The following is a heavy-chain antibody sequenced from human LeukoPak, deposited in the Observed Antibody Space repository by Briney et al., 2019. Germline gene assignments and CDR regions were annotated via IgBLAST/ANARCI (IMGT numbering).Heavy chain of an antibody. CDR2: IIPIFGTA. Sequence: ASVKVSCKAPGGTFSSYAISWVRQAPGQGLEWMGGIIPIFGTANYAQKFQGRVTITTDESTSTAYMELSSLRSEDTAVYYCARGDYGGNSGGYYYYYYGMDVWGQGTTVTVSS. CDR3: ARGDYGGNSGGYYYYYYGMDV. CDR1: GGTFSSYA. V-gene: IGHV1-69*05. J-gene: IGHJ6*02. D-gene: IGHD4-23*01.